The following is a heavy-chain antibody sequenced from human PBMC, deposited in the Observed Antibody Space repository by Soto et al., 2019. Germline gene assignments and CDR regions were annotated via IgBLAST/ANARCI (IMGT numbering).Heavy chain of an antibody. Sequence: GGSLRLSCKASEISLNIYWMHWVRQAPGKGLVWVARINPESTTITYADSVTGRFTISRDYAKDTLYLQMNGLSAEDTAIYYCTKDTFGGRDSWGPGTMLTVYS. CDR1: EISLNIYW. V-gene: IGHV3-74*01. CDR3: TKDTFGGRDS. D-gene: IGHD2-15*01. CDR2: INPESTTI. J-gene: IGHJ4*02.